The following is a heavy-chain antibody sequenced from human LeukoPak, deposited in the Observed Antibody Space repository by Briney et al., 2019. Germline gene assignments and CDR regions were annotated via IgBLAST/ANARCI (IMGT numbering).Heavy chain of an antibody. CDR3: ARDQQATWYYYDSSGYYGNLDY. CDR2: ISSSSSTI. D-gene: IGHD3-22*01. Sequence: PGGSLRLSCAAPGFTFSSYSMNWVRQAPGKGLEWVSYISSSSSTIYYADSVKGRFTISRDNAKNSLYLQMNSLRDEDTAVYYCARDQQATWYYYDSSGYYGNLDYWGQGTLVTVSS. CDR1: GFTFSSYS. J-gene: IGHJ4*02. V-gene: IGHV3-48*02.